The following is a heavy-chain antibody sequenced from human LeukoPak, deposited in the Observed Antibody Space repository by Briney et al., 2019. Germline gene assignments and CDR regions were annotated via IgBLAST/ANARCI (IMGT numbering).Heavy chain of an antibody. D-gene: IGHD6-13*01. CDR1: GYTFTSYD. CDR2: MNPNSGNP. CDR3: ARAASSSLTSFDY. Sequence: ASVKVSCKASGYTFTSYDINWVRQATGQGLEWMGWMNPNSGNPGYAQKFQGRVTMTRDTSISTAYMELSRLRSDDTAVYYCARAASSSLTSFDYWGQGTLVTVSS. J-gene: IGHJ4*02. V-gene: IGHV1-8*01.